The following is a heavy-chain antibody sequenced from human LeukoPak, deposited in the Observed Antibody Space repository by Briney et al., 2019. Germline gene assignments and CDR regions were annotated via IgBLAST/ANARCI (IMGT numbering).Heavy chain of an antibody. CDR3: TGHHQAYSRTY. CDR2: IKQDGREK. J-gene: IGHJ4*02. D-gene: IGHD6-13*01. Sequence: GGSLRLSCAASGFTFSSYWMSWVRQAPGKGLEWVANIKQDGREKYYVDSVKGRFTISRDNAKNSLYLQMNSLRAEDTAVYYCTGHHQAYSRTYWGQGTLVTVSS. V-gene: IGHV3-7*01. CDR1: GFTFSSYW.